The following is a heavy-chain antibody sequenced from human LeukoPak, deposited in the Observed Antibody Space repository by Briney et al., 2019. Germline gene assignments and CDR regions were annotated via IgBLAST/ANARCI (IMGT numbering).Heavy chain of an antibody. D-gene: IGHD1-1*01. J-gene: IGHJ6*03. CDR3: ATVSGTTTXDYXXXMDX. Sequence: ASVKVSCKVSGYTLTELSMHWVRQAPGKGLEWMGGFDPEDGETIYAQKFQGRVTMTEDTSTDTAYMELSSLRSEDTAVYYCATVSGTTTXDYXXXMDXXXKXXTVX. CDR1: GYTLTELS. CDR2: FDPEDGET. V-gene: IGHV1-24*01.